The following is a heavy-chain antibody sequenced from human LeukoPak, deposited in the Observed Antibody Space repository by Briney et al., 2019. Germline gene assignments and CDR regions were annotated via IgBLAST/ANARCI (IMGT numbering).Heavy chain of an antibody. J-gene: IGHJ6*02. CDR3: AREGKGGGYYDFWSGYTYGMDV. CDR1: GYTFTSYY. D-gene: IGHD3-3*01. CDR2: INPSGGST. Sequence: ASVKVSCKASGYTFTSYYMHWVRQAPGQGLELMGIINPSGGSTSYAQKFQGRVTMIRDTSTSTVYMELSSLRSEDTAVYYCAREGKGGGYYDFWSGYTYGMDVWGQGTTVTVSS. V-gene: IGHV1-46*01.